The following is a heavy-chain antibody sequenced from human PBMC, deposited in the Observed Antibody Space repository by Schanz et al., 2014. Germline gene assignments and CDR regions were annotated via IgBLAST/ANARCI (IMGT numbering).Heavy chain of an antibody. Sequence: EVQLLDSGGGLVKPGGSLRLSCAASGFTFSSYAMSWVRQAPGKGLEWVSGISGSGGSKYYADSVKGRFTISRDNSENTLYLQMNSLRAEDTAVYYCAREQIMAAAGLVDYWGHGTLVTVSS. CDR3: AREQIMAAAGLVDY. CDR2: ISGSGGSK. V-gene: IGHV3-23*01. J-gene: IGHJ4*01. CDR1: GFTFSSYA. D-gene: IGHD6-13*01.